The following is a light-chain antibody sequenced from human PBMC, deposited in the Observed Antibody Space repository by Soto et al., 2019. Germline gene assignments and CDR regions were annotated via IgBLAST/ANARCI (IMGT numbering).Light chain of an antibody. CDR2: DVS. V-gene: IGLV2-14*01. CDR1: SSEVGAYNY. J-gene: IGLJ1*01. CDR3: NSYTNSDAYV. Sequence: QSALTQPASVSGSPGQSITISCTGTSSEVGAYNYVSWYQQHPGKAPKLMIYDVSNRPSGVSNRFSGSKSGNTASLTISGLQAEDEADYYCNSYTNSDAYVFGAGTKVTVL.